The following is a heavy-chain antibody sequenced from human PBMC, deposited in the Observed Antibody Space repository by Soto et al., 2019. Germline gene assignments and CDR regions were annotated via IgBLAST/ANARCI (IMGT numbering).Heavy chain of an antibody. V-gene: IGHV1-69*13. CDR1: GGTLPPYT. J-gene: IGHJ3*01. D-gene: IGHD3-10*02. Sequence: SVKVSRKSSGGTLPPYTLSWLRQAPGQGREWMGVIFPTFGAANNAQKFQGRLTITADESSTTAYMELNNLRSEEPPIYDFPRDDGNNYVAFDLWGQGTMVTVSS. CDR2: IFPTFGAA. CDR3: PRDDGNNYVAFDL.